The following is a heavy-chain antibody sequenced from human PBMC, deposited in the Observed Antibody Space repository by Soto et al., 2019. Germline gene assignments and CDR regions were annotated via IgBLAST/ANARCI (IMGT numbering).Heavy chain of an antibody. CDR1: GFTFSDYY. J-gene: IGHJ6*02. Sequence: GGSLRLSCAASGFTFSDYYMSWIRQAPGKGLEWVSYISSSGSTIYYADSVKGRFTISRDNAKNSPYLQMNSLRAEDTAVYYCARSMDALGYCSSTSCYRYYYYGMDVWGQGTTVTV. V-gene: IGHV3-11*01. D-gene: IGHD2-2*01. CDR2: ISSSGSTI. CDR3: ARSMDALGYCSSTSCYRYYYYGMDV.